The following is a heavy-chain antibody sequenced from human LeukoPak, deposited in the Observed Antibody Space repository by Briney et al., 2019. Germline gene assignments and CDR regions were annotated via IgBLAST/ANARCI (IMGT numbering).Heavy chain of an antibody. CDR1: GFTFSDYY. D-gene: IGHD2-2*01. CDR3: ARDLSCSSTSCQYYGMDV. V-gene: IGHV3-11*01. CDR2: ISSSGSTI. Sequence: GGSLRLSSAASGFTFSDYYMSWIRQAPGKGLEWVSYISSSGSTIYYADSVKGRFTISRDNAKNSLYLQMNSLRAEDTAVYYCARDLSCSSTSCQYYGMDVWGQGTTVTVSS. J-gene: IGHJ6*02.